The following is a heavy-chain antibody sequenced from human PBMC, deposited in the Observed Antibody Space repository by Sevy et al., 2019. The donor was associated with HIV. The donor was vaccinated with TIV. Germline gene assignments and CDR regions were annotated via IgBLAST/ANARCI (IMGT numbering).Heavy chain of an antibody. Sequence: GGSLRLSCTSSGFTFGDYAMSWFRQAPGKGLEWVAFIRRNSHEPYGGTTEYAASVKGRFTISRDDSKSIAFLQMNSLKTEDTAVYYCTRPLATADTPEYFFDYWGQGILVTVSS. CDR3: TRPLATADTPEYFFDY. CDR2: IRRNSHEPYGGTT. CDR1: GFTFGDYA. D-gene: IGHD5-12*01. J-gene: IGHJ4*02. V-gene: IGHV3-49*03.